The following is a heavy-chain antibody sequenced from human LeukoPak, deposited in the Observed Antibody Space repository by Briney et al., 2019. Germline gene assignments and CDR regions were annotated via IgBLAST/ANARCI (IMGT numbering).Heavy chain of an antibody. CDR1: GYSFTSYW. CDR2: IYPGDSDT. V-gene: IGHV5-51*01. D-gene: IGHD4-4*01. Sequence: GESLKISCKGSGYSFTSYWIGWVRQMPGKGLEWMGIIYPGDSDTRYSPSFQGQVTISADKSISTAYLQWSSLKASDTVMYYCARLLWGSNYVDYYYGMDVWGQGTTVTVSS. J-gene: IGHJ6*02. CDR3: ARLLWGSNYVDYYYGMDV.